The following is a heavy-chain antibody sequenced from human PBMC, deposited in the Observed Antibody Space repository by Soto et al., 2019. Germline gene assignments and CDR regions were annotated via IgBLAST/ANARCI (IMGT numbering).Heavy chain of an antibody. CDR1: GFTFSSYA. V-gene: IGHV3-23*01. J-gene: IGHJ4*02. CDR3: AKAHTRYGSGSYDY. Sequence: VQLLESGGGLVQPGGSLRLSCAASGFTFSSYAMSWVRQAPGKGLEWVSAISGSGGSTYYADSVKGRFTISRDNSKNTLCLQMNSLRAEDTAVYYCAKAHTRYGSGSYDYWGQGTLVTVSS. D-gene: IGHD3-10*01. CDR2: ISGSGGST.